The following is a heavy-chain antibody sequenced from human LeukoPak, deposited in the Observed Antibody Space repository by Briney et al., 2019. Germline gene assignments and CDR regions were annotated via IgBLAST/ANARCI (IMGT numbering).Heavy chain of an antibody. D-gene: IGHD6-19*01. Sequence: GGSLRLSCAASGFTFDDYTMHWVRQAPGKGLEWVSLISWDGGSTYYADSVKGRFTISRDNSKNSLYLQMNSLRTEDTALYYCAKGDSSGWYGFDYWGQGTLVTVSS. CDR3: AKGDSSGWYGFDY. J-gene: IGHJ4*02. CDR1: GFTFDDYT. V-gene: IGHV3-43*01. CDR2: ISWDGGST.